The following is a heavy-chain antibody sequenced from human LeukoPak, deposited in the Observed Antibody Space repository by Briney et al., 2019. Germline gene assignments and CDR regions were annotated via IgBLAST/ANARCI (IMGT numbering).Heavy chain of an antibody. CDR1: GGSISGYY. Sequence: PSETLSLTRTVSGGSISGYYWSWIRQPAGKGLEWIGHIYTSGTTNYNPSLKSRVTMSIDTSKNQFSLKLSSVTAADTAVYYCAREGSSAYAWFDPWGQGTLVTVSS. CDR2: IYTSGTT. CDR3: AREGSSAYAWFDP. D-gene: IGHD3-22*01. V-gene: IGHV4-4*07. J-gene: IGHJ5*02.